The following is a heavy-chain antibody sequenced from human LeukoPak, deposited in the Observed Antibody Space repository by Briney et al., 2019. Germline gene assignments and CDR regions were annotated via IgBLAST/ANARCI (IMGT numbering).Heavy chain of an antibody. Sequence: GGSLRLSCAASGFTFSNYAMSWVRQAPGKGLEWVSAITGSGGNTYYADSVKGRFTISRDNSKNTVFLQMNSLRAEDTAVYYCAKWGDYDVLTGYYGSDYWGQGTLVTVSS. D-gene: IGHD3-9*01. V-gene: IGHV3-23*01. CDR1: GFTFSNYA. CDR2: ITGSGGNT. CDR3: AKWGDYDVLTGYYGSDY. J-gene: IGHJ4*02.